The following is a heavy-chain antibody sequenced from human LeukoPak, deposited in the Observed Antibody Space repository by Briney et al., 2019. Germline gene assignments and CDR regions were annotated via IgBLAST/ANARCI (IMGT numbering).Heavy chain of an antibody. J-gene: IGHJ1*01. CDR1: GGTLNNYS. V-gene: IGHV1-69*04. Sequence: GASVTVSFKHSGGTLNNYSISWLRPAPRQGRAWMGRIIPIHCIANYPHNLQGRMTRTTEKSPSTAYMELSGLRSEDTAVYSWARDDEPMQSTVVTGFQHWGQGTLVTVSS. D-gene: IGHD4-23*01. CDR3: ARDDEPMQSTVVTGFQH. CDR2: IIPIHCIA.